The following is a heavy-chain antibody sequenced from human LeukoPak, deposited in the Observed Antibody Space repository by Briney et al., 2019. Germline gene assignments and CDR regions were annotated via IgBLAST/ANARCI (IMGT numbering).Heavy chain of an antibody. Sequence: SETLSLTCTVSGGSLSSYYWSWIRQPPGKGLEWIGYIYYSGSTNYNPSLKSRVTISVDTSKNQFSLKLSSVTAADTAVYYCARAGSGWYYPFDYWGQGTLVTVSS. D-gene: IGHD6-19*01. CDR2: IYYSGST. V-gene: IGHV4-59*01. CDR1: GGSLSSYY. J-gene: IGHJ4*02. CDR3: ARAGSGWYYPFDY.